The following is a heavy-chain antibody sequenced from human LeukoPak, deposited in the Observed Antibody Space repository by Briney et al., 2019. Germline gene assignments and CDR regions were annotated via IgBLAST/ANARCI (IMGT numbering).Heavy chain of an antibody. CDR1: GGSISSSSYY. J-gene: IGHJ5*02. D-gene: IGHD5-24*01. CDR2: IYYSGST. V-gene: IGHV4-39*07. CDR3: ARDRRDGYNFP. Sequence: PSGTLSLTCTVSGGSISSSSYYWGWIRQPPGKGLEWIGSIYYSGSTYYNPSLKSRVTISVNTSKNQFSLKLSSVTAADTAVYYCARDRRDGYNFPWGQGTLVTVSS.